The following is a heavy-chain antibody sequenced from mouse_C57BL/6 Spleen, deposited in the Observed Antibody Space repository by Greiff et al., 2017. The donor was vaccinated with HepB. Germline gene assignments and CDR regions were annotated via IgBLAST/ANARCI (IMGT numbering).Heavy chain of an antibody. V-gene: IGHV1-50*01. CDR3: ATTTVRNYYAMDY. CDR2: IDPSDSYT. D-gene: IGHD1-1*01. Sequence: QVQLQQPGAELVKPGASVKLSCKASGYTFTSYWMQWVKQRPGQGLEWIGEIDPSDSYTNYNQKFKGKATLTVDTSSSTAYMQLSSLTSEDSAVYYCATTTVRNYYAMDYWGQGTSVTVSS. CDR1: GYTFTSYW. J-gene: IGHJ4*01.